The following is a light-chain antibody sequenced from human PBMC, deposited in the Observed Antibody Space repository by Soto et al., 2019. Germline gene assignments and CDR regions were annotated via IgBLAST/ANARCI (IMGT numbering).Light chain of an antibody. Sequence: EIVLTQSPGTLSLSPGERDTLSCRASQSVSSSYLAWYQQKPGQAPRLLIYGTSSRATGIPDRFTGSGSGTDFTLTISRLEPEDFAVYYCQQYGNSPPLTFGGGTKVEIK. CDR2: GTS. J-gene: IGKJ4*01. CDR1: QSVSSSY. CDR3: QQYGNSPPLT. V-gene: IGKV3-20*01.